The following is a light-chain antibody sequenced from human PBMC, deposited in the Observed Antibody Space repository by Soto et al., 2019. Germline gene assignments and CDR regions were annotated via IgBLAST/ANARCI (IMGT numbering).Light chain of an antibody. V-gene: IGLV2-14*01. CDR3: SLYTICRV. J-gene: IGLJ3*02. Sequence: QSALTQPASVSGSPGQSITISCTGTTSDLGDYKYISWYQQHPGKVHKLIIYEVTNRPSGVSNRFSGSKSGNTASLTISGLQAEYEADYYGSLYTICRVFGGGTKVTVL. CDR2: EVT. CDR1: TSDLGDYKY.